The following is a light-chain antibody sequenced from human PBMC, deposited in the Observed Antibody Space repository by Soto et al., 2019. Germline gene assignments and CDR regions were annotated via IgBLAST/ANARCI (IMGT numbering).Light chain of an antibody. Sequence: QSVLTQPPSASGTPGQRVTISCSGSNSNVETNYVYWYQQVAGTAPTLLIYSNDQQPSGVPDRFSASKSGTSASLDISGLRSEDEADYYCSANDDSLGGPVFGGGTKLTVL. J-gene: IGLJ2*01. CDR2: SND. V-gene: IGLV1-47*02. CDR3: SANDDSLGGPV. CDR1: NSNVETNY.